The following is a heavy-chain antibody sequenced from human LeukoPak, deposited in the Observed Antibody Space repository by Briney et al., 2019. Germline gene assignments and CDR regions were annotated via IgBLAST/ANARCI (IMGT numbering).Heavy chain of an antibody. CDR2: IYYSGST. Sequence: PSETLSLTCTVSGGSISSSSYYWGWIRQPPGKGLEWIGYIYYSGSTNYNPSLKSRVTISVDTSKNQFSLKLSSVTAADTAVYYCAGYSGYDYRFDYWGQGTLVTVSS. CDR3: AGYSGYDYRFDY. J-gene: IGHJ4*02. V-gene: IGHV4-61*05. CDR1: GGSISSSSYY. D-gene: IGHD5-12*01.